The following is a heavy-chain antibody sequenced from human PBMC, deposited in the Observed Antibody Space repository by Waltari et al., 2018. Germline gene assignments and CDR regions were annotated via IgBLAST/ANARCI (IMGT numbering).Heavy chain of an antibody. D-gene: IGHD3-22*01. J-gene: IGHJ4*02. Sequence: EVQRVESGGGLVKPGGSLRLYCAASGFTFSSYWMSWVRQAPGKVQEWGANIKQDGIDKYYVDSVKGRFTISRDNAKNSLYLQMNSLRVEDTAIYYCARLNWDVVKAFDYWGQGTLVTVSS. V-gene: IGHV3-7*01. CDR1: GFTFSSYW. CDR3: ARLNWDVVKAFDY. CDR2: IKQDGIDK.